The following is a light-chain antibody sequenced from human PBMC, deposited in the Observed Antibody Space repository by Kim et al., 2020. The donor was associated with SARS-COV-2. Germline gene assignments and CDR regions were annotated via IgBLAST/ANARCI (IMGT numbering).Light chain of an antibody. Sequence: GVTISCNGSSSNIGAGFDVQWYQQLPGTAPKLLIYGNTNRPSGVPDRFSGAKSGTSASLAITGLQADDEADYYCQSYDSSLSVYVFGTGTKVTVL. V-gene: IGLV1-40*01. CDR1: SSNIGAGFD. CDR2: GNT. J-gene: IGLJ1*01. CDR3: QSYDSSLSVYV.